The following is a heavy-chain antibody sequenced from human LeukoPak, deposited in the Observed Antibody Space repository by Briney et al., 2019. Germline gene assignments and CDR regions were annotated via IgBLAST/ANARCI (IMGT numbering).Heavy chain of an antibody. J-gene: IGHJ4*02. CDR3: ARVPQDTAMALSFYY. Sequence: ASVKVSCKASGYTFTSYGISWVRQAPGQGLEWMGWISAYNGNTNYAQKLQGRVTMTTDTSTSTAYMELRSLRSDDTAVYYCARVPQDTAMALSFYYWGQGTLVTVSS. V-gene: IGHV1-18*01. CDR1: GYTFTSYG. CDR2: ISAYNGNT. D-gene: IGHD5-18*01.